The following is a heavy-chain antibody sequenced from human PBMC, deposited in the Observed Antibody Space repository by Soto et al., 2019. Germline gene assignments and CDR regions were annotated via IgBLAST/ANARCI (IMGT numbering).Heavy chain of an antibody. Sequence: PSETLSLTCAVYGGSFSGYYWSWIRQPPGKGLEWIGEINHSGSTNYNPSLKSRVTISVDTSKNQFSLRLSSVTAADTAVYYCARGWTTVTYWYFDLWGRGTLVTVSS. CDR1: GGSFSGYY. V-gene: IGHV4-34*01. D-gene: IGHD4-17*01. CDR3: ARGWTTVTYWYFDL. J-gene: IGHJ2*01. CDR2: INHSGST.